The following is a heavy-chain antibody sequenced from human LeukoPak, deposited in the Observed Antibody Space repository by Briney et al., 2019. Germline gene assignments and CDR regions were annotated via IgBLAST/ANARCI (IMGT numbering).Heavy chain of an antibody. D-gene: IGHD3-3*01. CDR3: ARGTYYDFWSGYFQNNWFDP. CDR2: IYTSGST. Sequence: SETLSLTCTVSGGSISSGSYYWSWIRQPAGKGLEWIGRIYTSGSTNYNPSLKSRVTISVDKSRNQFSLKLSSVTAADTAVYYCARGTYYDFWSGYFQNNWFDPWGQGTLVTVSS. CDR1: GGSISSGSYY. V-gene: IGHV4-61*02. J-gene: IGHJ5*02.